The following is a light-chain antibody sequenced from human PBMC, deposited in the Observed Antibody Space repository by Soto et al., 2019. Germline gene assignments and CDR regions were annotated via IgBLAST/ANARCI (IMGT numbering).Light chain of an antibody. CDR3: QQYGSSPKT. J-gene: IGKJ1*01. CDR2: GAS. V-gene: IGKV3-20*01. Sequence: EIVLTQSPGTLSLSPGEGATLSCRASQSVSSSQLAWYQQKPGQAPRLLVYGASSRATGIPDRFSGSGSGTDFTLTISRLESGDFAVYYCQQYGSSPKTFCQGTKVEIK. CDR1: QSVSSSQ.